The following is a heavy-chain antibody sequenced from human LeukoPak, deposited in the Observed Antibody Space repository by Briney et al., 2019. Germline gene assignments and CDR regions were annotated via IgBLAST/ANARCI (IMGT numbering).Heavy chain of an antibody. CDR1: GFTFSSYW. CDR3: AREMGVAVAGTARGFDY. Sequence: GGSLRLSCAASGFTFSSYWMHWVRQAPGKGLVWVSRINSDGSSTSYADSVKGRFTISRDNAKNTLDLQMNSLRAEDMAVYYCAREMGVAVAGTARGFDYWGQGTLVTVSS. V-gene: IGHV3-74*01. CDR2: INSDGSST. D-gene: IGHD6-19*01. J-gene: IGHJ4*02.